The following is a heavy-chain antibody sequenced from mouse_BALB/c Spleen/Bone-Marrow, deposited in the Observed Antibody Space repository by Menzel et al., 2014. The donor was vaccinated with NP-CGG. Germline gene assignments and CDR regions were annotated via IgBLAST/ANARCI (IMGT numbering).Heavy chain of an antibody. Sequence: LQESGAELVRPGTSVKVSCKASGYAFSNYLIEWVKQGPGQGLEWIGVIHPGSGGTNYNEKFKGKATLTADKSSSTAYMQLSSLTSDDSAVYSCARDWDWYFDVWGAGTTVTVSS. CDR3: ARDWDWYFDV. J-gene: IGHJ1*01. D-gene: IGHD4-1*01. V-gene: IGHV1-54*01. CDR1: GYAFSNYL. CDR2: IHPGSGGT.